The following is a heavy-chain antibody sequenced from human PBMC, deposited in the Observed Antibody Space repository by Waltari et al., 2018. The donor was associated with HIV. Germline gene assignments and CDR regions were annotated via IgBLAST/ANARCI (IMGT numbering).Heavy chain of an antibody. D-gene: IGHD2-2*01. CDR1: GYSISSGYY. CDR3: ARCPGGGSRTEFDY. J-gene: IGHJ4*02. Sequence: QVQLQESGPGLVKPSETLSLTCTVSGYSISSGYYWGWIRQPPGKGLEWIGSIYHSGSTYDNPSLKSRVTISVDTSKNQFSLKLSSVTAADTAVYYCARCPGGGSRTEFDYWGQGTLVTVSS. CDR2: IYHSGST. V-gene: IGHV4-38-2*02.